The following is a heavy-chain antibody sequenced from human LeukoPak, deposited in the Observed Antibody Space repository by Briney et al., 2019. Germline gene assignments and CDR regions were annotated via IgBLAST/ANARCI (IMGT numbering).Heavy chain of an antibody. Sequence: ASVKVSCKASGYTFTSYDINWVRQATGQGLEWMGWMNPNSGNTGYAQKFQGRVTMTRNTSISTAYMELSSLRSEDTAVYYCARRSYSGYGMDVWGQGTTVTVSS. CDR3: ARRSYSGYGMDV. D-gene: IGHD1-26*01. J-gene: IGHJ6*02. CDR2: MNPNSGNT. V-gene: IGHV1-8*01. CDR1: GYTFTSYD.